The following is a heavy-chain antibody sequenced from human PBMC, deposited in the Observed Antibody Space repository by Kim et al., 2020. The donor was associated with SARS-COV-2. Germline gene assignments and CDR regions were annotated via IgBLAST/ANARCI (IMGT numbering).Heavy chain of an antibody. CDR2: ISSSSSYI. J-gene: IGHJ6*01. V-gene: IGHV3-21*01. D-gene: IGHD2-2*01. CDR3: ALIGCSSTSCYYYYGMDV. CDR1: GFTFSSYS. Sequence: GGSLRLSCAASGFTFSSYSMNWVRQAPGKGLEWVSSISSSSSYIYYADSVKGRFTISRDNAKNSLYLQMNSLRAEDTAVYYCALIGCSSTSCYYYYGMDVGGQGTTVTVST.